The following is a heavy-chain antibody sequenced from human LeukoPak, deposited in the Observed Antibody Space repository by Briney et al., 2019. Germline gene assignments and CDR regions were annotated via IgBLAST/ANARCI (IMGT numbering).Heavy chain of an antibody. CDR3: ATGGRSGMAFDF. Sequence: PGGSLRLSCSFSGFIATSNYMAWVRQSPGKGLQWISFIYGGGNTLYADSVRDRFSISRDNSKSTLYLQMSSLRVEDTAVYYCATGGRSGMAFDFRGQGTLVTVSS. J-gene: IGHJ4*02. CDR2: IYGGGNT. CDR1: GFIATSNY. V-gene: IGHV3-53*01. D-gene: IGHD2-8*01.